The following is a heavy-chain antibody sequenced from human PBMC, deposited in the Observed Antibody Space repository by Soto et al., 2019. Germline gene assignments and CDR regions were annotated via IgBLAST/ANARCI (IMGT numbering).Heavy chain of an antibody. CDR2: ISYEGSNR. CDR1: GFTFSSHA. Sequence: QVQLVESGGGVVQPGRSLRLSCAASGFTFSSHAMYWVRQAPGKGLEWMAVISYEGSNRFYADSVKGRFTISRDTSKNTLYLQMNSLRPEDTAAYYCARETYYHPSAPGRTIGYWGQGTLVTVSS. V-gene: IGHV3-30-3*01. CDR3: ARETYYHPSAPGRTIGY. J-gene: IGHJ4*02. D-gene: IGHD3-10*01.